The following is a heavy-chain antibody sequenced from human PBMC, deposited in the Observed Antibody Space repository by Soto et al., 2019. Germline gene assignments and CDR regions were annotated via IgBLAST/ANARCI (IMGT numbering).Heavy chain of an antibody. Sequence: SVKVSCKASGGTFSSYTISWVRQAPGQGLEWMGRIIPILGIANYAQKFQGRVTITADKSTSTAYMELSSLRSEDTAVYYCARDKGTGGSCYPGWFDPWGQGTLVTVSS. V-gene: IGHV1-69*04. J-gene: IGHJ5*02. CDR1: GGTFSSYT. CDR2: IIPILGIA. D-gene: IGHD2-15*01. CDR3: ARDKGTGGSCYPGWFDP.